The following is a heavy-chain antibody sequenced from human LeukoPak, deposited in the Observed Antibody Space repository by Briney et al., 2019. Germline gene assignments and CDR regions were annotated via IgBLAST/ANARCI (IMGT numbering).Heavy chain of an antibody. CDR2: IDSSSSYI. J-gene: IGHJ3*02. Sequence: GGPLRLSCAASGFTFRAYSINWARQAPGKGLEWVSSIDSSSSYIYYADSVKGQFTTSRDNAKNSLYLQMNSLRAEDAAVYYCARGHSGSYQRTDAFDIWGQGTMVTVSS. CDR3: ARGHSGSYQRTDAFDI. D-gene: IGHD1-26*01. CDR1: GFTFRAYS. V-gene: IGHV3-21*01.